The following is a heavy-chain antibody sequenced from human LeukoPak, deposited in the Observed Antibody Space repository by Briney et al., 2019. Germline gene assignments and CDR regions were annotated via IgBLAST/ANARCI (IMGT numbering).Heavy chain of an antibody. CDR1: GFTFSDHH. CDR3: ARGLVQEMATNIDY. D-gene: IGHD5-24*01. V-gene: IGHV3-11*01. J-gene: IGHJ4*02. Sequence: GGSLRLSCAASGFTFSDHHMSWIRQVPGKGLEWISHITSGTTIYYADSVKGRFTISRDNAKNTLYLQMNSLRVEDTAVYYCARGLVQEMATNIDYWGQGTLVTVSS. CDR2: ITSGTTI.